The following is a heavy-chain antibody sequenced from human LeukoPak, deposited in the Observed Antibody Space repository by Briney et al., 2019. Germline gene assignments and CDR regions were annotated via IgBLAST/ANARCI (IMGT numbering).Heavy chain of an antibody. D-gene: IGHD4-17*01. V-gene: IGHV4-34*01. CDR1: GGSFSGYY. CDR2: INHSGST. Sequence: SETLSLTCAVYGGSFSGYYWNWIRQPPGKGLEWIGEINHSGSTNYNPSLKSRVTISVDTSKNQFSLKLSSVTAADTAVYYCARTVAGYYFDYWGQGTLVTVSS. J-gene: IGHJ4*02. CDR3: ARTVAGYYFDY.